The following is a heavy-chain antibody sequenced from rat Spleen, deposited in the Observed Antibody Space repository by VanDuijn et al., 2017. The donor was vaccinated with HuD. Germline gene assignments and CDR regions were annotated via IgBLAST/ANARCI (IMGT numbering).Heavy chain of an antibody. J-gene: IGHJ2*01. CDR3: ARLVYYYSSYIDY. CDR1: GFTFSDYN. V-gene: IGHV5-7*01. Sequence: EVQLVESGGGLVQPGRSLKVSCAATGFTFSDYNMAWVRQAPKKGLEWVATISYDGSSTYYRDSVKRRFTISRDNAKITLYLQMDSLRSEDTATYYCARLVYYYSSYIDYWGQGVMVTVSS. D-gene: IGHD1-2*01. CDR2: ISYDGSST.